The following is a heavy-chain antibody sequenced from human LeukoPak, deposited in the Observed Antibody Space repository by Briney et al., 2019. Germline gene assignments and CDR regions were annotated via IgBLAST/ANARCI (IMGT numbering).Heavy chain of an antibody. CDR2: ISAYNGIT. D-gene: IGHD7-27*01. V-gene: IGHV1-18*01. J-gene: IGHJ6*03. CDR3: AREPLSWGRDYYYYMDV. CDR1: GYTFTSYG. Sequence: ASVKVSCKASGYTFTSYGISWVRQAPGQGLEWMGWISAYNGITNYAQKLQGRVTMTTDTSTSTAYMELRSLRSDDTAVYYCAREPLSWGRDYYYYMDVWGKGTTVTVSS.